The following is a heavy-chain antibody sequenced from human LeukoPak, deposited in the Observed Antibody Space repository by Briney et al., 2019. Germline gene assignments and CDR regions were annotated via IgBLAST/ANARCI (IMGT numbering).Heavy chain of an antibody. CDR3: ARDTRTGWFFDL. V-gene: IGHV4-59*11. D-gene: IGHD3/OR15-3a*01. CDR1: GGSISTHY. J-gene: IGHJ2*01. CDR2: IYYSGST. Sequence: SETLSLTCTVSGGSISTHYWTWIRQPPGKGLEWIGYIYYSGSTNYNPSLKSQVTISVDMSKNQFSLKLNSVTAADTAVYFCARDTRTGWFFDLWGRGALVAVSS.